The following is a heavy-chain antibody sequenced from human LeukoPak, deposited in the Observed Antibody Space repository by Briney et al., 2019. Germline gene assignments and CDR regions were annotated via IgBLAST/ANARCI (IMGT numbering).Heavy chain of an antibody. CDR3: VTANQRSTYYFDY. D-gene: IGHD1-20*01. CDR2: VYTSGST. CDR1: GASISSGDHY. J-gene: IGHJ4*02. Sequence: SQTLSLTCSVSGASISSGDHYWSWIRQPAGKGLEWVGRVYTSGSTTYNPSLKSRVTTSVDTSTTQFSLKLSSVTAADTAVYYCVTANQRSTYYFDYWGQGTLVTVSS. V-gene: IGHV4-61*02.